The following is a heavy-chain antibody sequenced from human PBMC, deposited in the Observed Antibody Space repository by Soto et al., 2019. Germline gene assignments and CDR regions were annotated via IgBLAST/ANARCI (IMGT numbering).Heavy chain of an antibody. CDR3: XXXXGXWYQGRHYFYMDV. D-gene: IGHD6-19*01. CDR2: ISHDGDAK. Sequence: QEELVESGGGVVQPGTSLRLSCAASGFNFMNHGMHWVRQGPGKGLEWVAVISHDGDAKYYIDSVKGRFTISRDNSQXTXXXXXXXXXXXXXXXXXXXXXXGXWYQGRHYFYMDVWGKGTTVTVSS. J-gene: IGHJ6*03. V-gene: IGHV3-30*03. CDR1: GFNFMNHG.